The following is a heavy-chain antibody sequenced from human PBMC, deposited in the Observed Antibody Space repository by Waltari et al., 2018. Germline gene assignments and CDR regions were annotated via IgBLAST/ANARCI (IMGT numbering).Heavy chain of an antibody. CDR3: ARVFDSSQYYYGSDY. J-gene: IGHJ4*02. CDR1: GYTFSNYG. Sequence: QVQLVQSGTEVKKPGASVKVSCKASGYTFSNYGVSWVRQAPEQGLEWVGWMAAYTGNTHPAPKLQGRVTMTTDTSTTTAYLELRSLTSDDTAVYYCARVFDSSQYYYGSDYWGQGTLVTVSS. D-gene: IGHD3-22*01. CDR2: MAAYTGNT. V-gene: IGHV1-18*01.